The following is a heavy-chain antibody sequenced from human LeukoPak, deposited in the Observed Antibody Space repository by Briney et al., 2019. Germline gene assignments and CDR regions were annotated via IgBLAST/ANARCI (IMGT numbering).Heavy chain of an antibody. CDR2: ISGGGAPI. J-gene: IGHJ4*02. V-gene: IGHV3-48*03. CDR1: GFSFSSYE. CDR3: VRDYRDSSGDHQHFDY. Sequence: GGSLRLSCAASGFSFSSYEMHWVRQAPGKGLEWLSYISGGGAPIYYADSVKGRFTISRDNAKNSLYLQMSSLRADDTAVYYCVRDYRDSSGDHQHFDYWGQGALVTVSS. D-gene: IGHD3-22*01.